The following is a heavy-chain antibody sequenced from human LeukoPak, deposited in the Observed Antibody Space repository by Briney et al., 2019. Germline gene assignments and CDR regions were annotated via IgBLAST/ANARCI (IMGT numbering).Heavy chain of an antibody. J-gene: IGHJ6*03. D-gene: IGHD3-3*01. CDR1: GGSISSHY. Sequence: SETLSLTCTVSGGSISSHYWSWIRQPPGKGLEWIGYIYYSGSTNYNPSLKSRVTISVDTSKNQFSLKLSSVTAADTAVYYCARDSYYDFWSGYYPRNYYYYYMDVWGKGTTVTVSS. V-gene: IGHV4-59*11. CDR2: IYYSGST. CDR3: ARDSYYDFWSGYYPRNYYYYYMDV.